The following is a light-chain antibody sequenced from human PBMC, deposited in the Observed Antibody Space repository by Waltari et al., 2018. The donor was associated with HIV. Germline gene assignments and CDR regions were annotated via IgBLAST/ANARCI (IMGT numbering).Light chain of an antibody. CDR3: QQYGSSPLT. CDR2: GPS. Sequence: EIVLTQSPGTLSLSPGERATLPCKVSQSVSSSYLAWYQQKVGQAPRLLIYGPSPRATGIPDRFSGSGSGTDFTLTISRLEAEDFAVYYCQQYGSSPLTFGGGTKVEIK. J-gene: IGKJ4*01. V-gene: IGKV3-20*01. CDR1: QSVSSSY.